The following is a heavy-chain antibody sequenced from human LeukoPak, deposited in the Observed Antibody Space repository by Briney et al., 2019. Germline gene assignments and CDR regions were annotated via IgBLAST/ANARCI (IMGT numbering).Heavy chain of an antibody. CDR1: GGTFSSYA. Sequence: ASVKVSFKSSGGTFSSYAISWVRQAPGQGLEWMRGIIPIFGTANYAQKFQGRVTITTDESTSAAYMELSSLRSEDTAVYYCARLDTLDYWGQGTLVTVSS. V-gene: IGHV1-69*05. J-gene: IGHJ4*02. CDR2: IIPIFGTA. CDR3: ARLDTLDY. D-gene: IGHD5-18*01.